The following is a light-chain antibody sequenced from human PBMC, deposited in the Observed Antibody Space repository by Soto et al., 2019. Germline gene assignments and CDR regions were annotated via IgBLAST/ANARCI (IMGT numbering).Light chain of an antibody. CDR1: QSVYSTY. CDR2: GAS. V-gene: IGKV3-20*01. J-gene: IGKJ4*01. Sequence: EIVLTQSPGTLSLSPGERATLSCRASQSVYSTYLAWDQQKPGQAPRLLISGASSRAPGIPDRFSGSGSGTEFTLTISRLEPEDFAVYYCQQYGTSPPLTFGGGTKVEIK. CDR3: QQYGTSPPLT.